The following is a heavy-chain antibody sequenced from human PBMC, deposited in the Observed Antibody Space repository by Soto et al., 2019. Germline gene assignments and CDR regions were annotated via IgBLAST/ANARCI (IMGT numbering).Heavy chain of an antibody. V-gene: IGHV1-2*02. J-gene: IGHJ6*02. CDR1: GYTFTGYY. Sequence: GASVKVSCKASGYTFTGYYMHWVRQAPGQGLEWMGWINPNSGGTNYAQKFQGRVTMTRDTSISTAYMELSRLRSDDTAVYYCAREYSSSSRFRVYYYGMDVWGQGTTVTVSS. CDR2: INPNSGGT. D-gene: IGHD6-6*01. CDR3: AREYSSSSRFRVYYYGMDV.